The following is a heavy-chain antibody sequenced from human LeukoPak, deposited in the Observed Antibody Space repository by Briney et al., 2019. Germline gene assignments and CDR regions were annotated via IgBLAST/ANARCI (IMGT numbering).Heavy chain of an antibody. J-gene: IGHJ3*02. CDR2: IYSGGST. D-gene: IGHD1-26*01. CDR3: ASSRGRVGATFDAFDI. V-gene: IGHV3-53*01. Sequence: GGSLRLSCAASGFTVSSNYMSWVRQAPGKGLEWVSVIYSGGSTYYADSVKGRFTISRDNSKNTLYLQMNSLRAEDTAVYYCASSRGRVGATFDAFDIWGQGTMVTVSS. CDR1: GFTVSSNY.